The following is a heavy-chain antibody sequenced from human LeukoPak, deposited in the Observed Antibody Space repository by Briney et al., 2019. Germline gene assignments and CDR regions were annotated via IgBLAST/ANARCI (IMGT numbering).Heavy chain of an antibody. CDR2: IHFSGNP. Sequence: GSLRLSCAASGFTFSSYWMSWIRQPPGKGLEWIAFIHFSGNPHYNPSLKSRVTVSVDTSKNQFSLKVTSVTAADTAVYYCARHSYYSPHYFDYLGQGTLVTVSS. D-gene: IGHD3-10*01. CDR3: ARHSYYSPHYFDY. V-gene: IGHV4-59*08. J-gene: IGHJ4*02. CDR1: GFTFSSYW.